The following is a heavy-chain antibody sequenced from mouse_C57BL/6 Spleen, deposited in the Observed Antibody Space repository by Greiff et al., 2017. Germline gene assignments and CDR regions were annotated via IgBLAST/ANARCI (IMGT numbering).Heavy chain of an antibody. CDR1: GYTFTTYP. CDR2: FHPYNDDT. D-gene: IGHD1-1*01. CDR3: ARGYGSSSYYFDY. Sequence: VQRVESGAELVKPGASVKMSCKASGYTFTTYPIEWMKQNHGKSLEWIGNFHPYNDDTKYNEKFKGKATLTVEESSSTVYLELSRLTSDDSAVYYCARGYGSSSYYFDYWGQGTTLTVSS. J-gene: IGHJ2*01. V-gene: IGHV1-47*01.